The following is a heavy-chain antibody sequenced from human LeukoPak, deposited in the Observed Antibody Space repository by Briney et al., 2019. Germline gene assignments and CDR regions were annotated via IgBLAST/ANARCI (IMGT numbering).Heavy chain of an antibody. D-gene: IGHD3/OR15-3a*01. Sequence: PSETLSLTCTVSGGSISSSSYYWGWIRQPPGKGLEWVSTISGSGLSTYYADSMKGRFTISRDNSNNTVFLQMNSLRAEDTAVYFCAKVGVSGLVPGHWFDPWGLGTLVTVSS. CDR1: GGSISSSSYY. V-gene: IGHV3-23*01. CDR3: AKVGVSGLVPGHWFDP. J-gene: IGHJ5*02. CDR2: ISGSGLST.